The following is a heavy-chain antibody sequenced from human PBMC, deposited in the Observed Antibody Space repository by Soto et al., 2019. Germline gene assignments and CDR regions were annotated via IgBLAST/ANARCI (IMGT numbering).Heavy chain of an antibody. CDR3: ANRYSSSYNNWFDP. CDR2: ISAYNGNT. J-gene: IGHJ5*02. D-gene: IGHD6-6*01. Sequence: GASVKVSCKASGYTFTGYYMHWVRQAPGQGLEWMGWISAYNGNTNYAQKLQGRVTMTTDTSTSTAYMELRSLRSDDTAVYYCANRYSSSYNNWFDPWGQGTLVTVSS. CDR1: GYTFTGYY. V-gene: IGHV1-18*04.